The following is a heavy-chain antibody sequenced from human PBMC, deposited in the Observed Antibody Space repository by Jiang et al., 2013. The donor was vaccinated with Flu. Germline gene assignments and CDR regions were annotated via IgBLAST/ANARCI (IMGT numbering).Heavy chain of an antibody. V-gene: IGHV1-3*04. J-gene: IGHJ5*01. CDR1: GYTFSTYS. CDR2: INTGYGNT. Sequence: GAEVKKPGASVKVSCKASGYTFSTYSMHWVRQAPGQRLEWMGSINTGYGNTEYSQKFRGRVTINRDTSASTAYMELSGLRSEDTAVYYCARDGYYGSGVYNWFDSWGQGNPGHRLL. CDR3: ARDGYYGSGVYNWFDS. D-gene: IGHD3-10*01.